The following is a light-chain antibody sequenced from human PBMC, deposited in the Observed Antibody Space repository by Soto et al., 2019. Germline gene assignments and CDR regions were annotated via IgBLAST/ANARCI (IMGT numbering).Light chain of an antibody. CDR2: GAS. CDR3: QQYGSSPPIT. V-gene: IGKV3-20*01. Sequence: EIVLTQSPGTLSLSPGERATLSCRASQSVSSSYLAWYQQKPGQAPRRLIYGASSKATCIPDRFSGSGSGTDFTLTISRLEPEEFAVYYCQQYGSSPPITFGKGTRLEIK. CDR1: QSVSSSY. J-gene: IGKJ5*01.